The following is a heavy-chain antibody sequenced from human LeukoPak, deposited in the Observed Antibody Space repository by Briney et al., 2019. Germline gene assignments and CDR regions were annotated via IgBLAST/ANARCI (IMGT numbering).Heavy chain of an antibody. Sequence: SETLSLTCTVSGGSISSSSYYWGWIRQPPGKGPEWIGSIYYSGSTYYNPSLKSRVTISVDTSKNQFSLKLSSVTAADTAVYYCARGIVGATHYYYYYMDVWGKGTTVTISS. CDR2: IYYSGST. CDR1: GGSISSSSYY. CDR3: ARGIVGATHYYYYYMDV. V-gene: IGHV4-39*07. J-gene: IGHJ6*03. D-gene: IGHD1-26*01.